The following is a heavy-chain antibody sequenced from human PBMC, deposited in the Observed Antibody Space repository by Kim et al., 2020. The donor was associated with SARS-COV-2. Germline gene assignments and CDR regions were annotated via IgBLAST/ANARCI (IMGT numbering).Heavy chain of an antibody. J-gene: IGHJ3*02. CDR1: GFTFSSYG. CDR3: AREFYSSGYYRSAFDI. Sequence: GGSLRLSCAASGFTFSSYGMHWVRQAPGKGLEWVAVISYDGSNKYYADSVKGRFTISRDNSKNTLYLQMNSLRAEDTAVYYCAREFYSSGYYRSAFDIGGQGTMVTVSS. V-gene: IGHV3-33*05. CDR2: ISYDGSNK. D-gene: IGHD3-22*01.